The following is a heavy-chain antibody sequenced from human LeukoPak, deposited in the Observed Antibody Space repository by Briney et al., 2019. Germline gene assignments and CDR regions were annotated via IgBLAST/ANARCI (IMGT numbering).Heavy chain of an antibody. D-gene: IGHD2-2*01. CDR1: GASMSSSNYY. J-gene: IGHJ4*02. CDR2: VYYSGSA. CDR3: AGHLDCNSTTCYYYFDY. V-gene: IGHV4-39*07. Sequence: SETLSLTCSVSGASMSSSNYYWGWIRQPPGKGLEWIVSVYYSGSAYYNPSLKSRVSISVDRSKNQFSLDLSSVTAADTAVYYCAGHLDCNSTTCYYYFDYWGQGTLGTVSS.